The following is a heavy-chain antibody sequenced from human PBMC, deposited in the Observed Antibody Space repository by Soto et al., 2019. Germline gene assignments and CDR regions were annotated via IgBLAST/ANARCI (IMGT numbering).Heavy chain of an antibody. CDR1: GYTLTELS. D-gene: IGHD6-6*01. CDR2: FDPEDGET. CDR3: ATESYGDKASSSSPFDY. V-gene: IGHV1-24*01. J-gene: IGHJ4*02. Sequence: ASVKVSCKVSGYTLTELSMHWVRQAPGKRLEWMGGFDPEDGETIYAQKFQGRVTMTEDTSTDTAYMELSSLRSEDTAVYYCATESYGDKASSSSPFDYWGQGTLVTVSS.